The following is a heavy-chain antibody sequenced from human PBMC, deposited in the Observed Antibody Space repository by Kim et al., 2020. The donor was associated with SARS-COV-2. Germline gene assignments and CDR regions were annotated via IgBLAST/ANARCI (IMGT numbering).Heavy chain of an antibody. D-gene: IGHD6-19*01. Sequence: SETLSLTCTVSGGSISSSSYYWGWIRQPPGKGLEWIGSIYYSGSTYYNPSLKSRVTISVDTSKNQFSLKLSSVTAADTAVYYCARRGQGLDFDYWGQGTL. V-gene: IGHV4-39*01. CDR3: ARRGQGLDFDY. CDR1: GGSISSSSYY. J-gene: IGHJ4*02. CDR2: IYYSGST.